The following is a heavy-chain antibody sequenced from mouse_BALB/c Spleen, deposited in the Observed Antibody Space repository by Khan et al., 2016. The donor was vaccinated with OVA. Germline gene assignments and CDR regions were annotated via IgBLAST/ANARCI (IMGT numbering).Heavy chain of an antibody. CDR3: ARGNYYGYYFDY. V-gene: IGHV3-2*02. J-gene: IGHJ2*01. CDR1: GYSITSGYA. CDR2: ISYSGGT. D-gene: IGHD1-1*01. Sequence: EVQLQESGPRLVKPSQSLSLTCTVTGYSITSGYAWNWIRQFPGNKLEWMGYISYSGGTSYNPSLKSRISITRDTSKNQFFLQLNSVTTEDTATYYCARGNYYGYYFDYWGQGTTLTVSS.